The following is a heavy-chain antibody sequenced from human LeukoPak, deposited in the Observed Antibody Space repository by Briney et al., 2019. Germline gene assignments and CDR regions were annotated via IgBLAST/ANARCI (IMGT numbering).Heavy chain of an antibody. CDR1: GFTFSDYY. J-gene: IGHJ4*02. CDR3: AKRQGYCSSTSCWYQMGAFDY. Sequence: PGGSLRLSCAASGFTFSDYYMSWIRQAPGKGLEWVAFIRYDGSNKYYADSVKGRFTISRDNSKNTLYLQMNSLRAEDTAVYYCAKRQGYCSSTSCWYQMGAFDYWGQGTLVTVSS. CDR2: IRYDGSNK. V-gene: IGHV3-30*02. D-gene: IGHD2-2*01.